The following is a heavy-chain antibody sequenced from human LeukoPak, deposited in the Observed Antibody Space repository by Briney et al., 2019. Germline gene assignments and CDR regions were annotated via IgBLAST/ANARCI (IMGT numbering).Heavy chain of an antibody. D-gene: IGHD6-13*01. CDR2: IYTSGST. Sequence: KPSETLSLTCTVSGGSISSYYWSWIRQPAGKGLEWIGRIYTSGSTNYNPSLKSRVTISVDTSKNQFSLKLSSVTAADTAVYYCAREASSSWYANFDYWGQGTLVTVSS. CDR3: AREASSSWYANFDY. V-gene: IGHV4-4*07. J-gene: IGHJ4*02. CDR1: GGSISSYY.